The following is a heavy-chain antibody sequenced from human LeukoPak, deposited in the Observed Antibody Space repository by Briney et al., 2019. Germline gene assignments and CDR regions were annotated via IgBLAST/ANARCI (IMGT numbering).Heavy chain of an antibody. CDR1: GFTFSSYW. Sequence: PGGSLRLSCAASGFTFSSYWMSWVRQAPGKGLEWVANIKQDGSEKYYVDSVKGRFTISRDNAKNSLYLQMNSLRAEDTAVYYCARGGWIQLYYFDYWGQGTLVTVSS. J-gene: IGHJ4*02. D-gene: IGHD5-18*01. CDR3: ARGGWIQLYYFDY. CDR2: IKQDGSEK. V-gene: IGHV3-7*01.